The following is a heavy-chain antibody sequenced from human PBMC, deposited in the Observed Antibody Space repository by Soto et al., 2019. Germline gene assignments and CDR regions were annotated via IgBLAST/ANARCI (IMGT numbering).Heavy chain of an antibody. D-gene: IGHD4-17*01. CDR2: IYYSGST. V-gene: IGHV4-39*01. CDR3: ARRSRRYGDFSLYYFDY. J-gene: IGHJ4*02. CDR1: GGSISSSSYY. Sequence: SETLSLTCTVSGGSISSSSYYWGWIRQPPGKGLEWIGSIYYSGSTYYNPSLKSRVTISVDTSKNQFSLKLSSVTAADTAVYYCARRSRRYGDFSLYYFDYWGQGTLVTV.